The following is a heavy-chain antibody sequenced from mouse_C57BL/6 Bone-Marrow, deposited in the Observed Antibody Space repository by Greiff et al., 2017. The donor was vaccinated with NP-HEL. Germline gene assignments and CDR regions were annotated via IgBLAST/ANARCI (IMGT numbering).Heavy chain of an antibody. Sequence: EVKLVESGGGLVKPGGSLKLSCAASGFTFSDYGMHWVRQAPEKGLEWVAYISSGSSTIYYADTVKGRFTISRDNAKNTLFLQMTSLRSEDTAMYYCARAHLLWLRQDWYFDVWGTGTTVTVSS. CDR1: GFTFSDYG. V-gene: IGHV5-17*01. D-gene: IGHD2-2*01. CDR2: ISSGSSTI. CDR3: ARAHLLWLRQDWYFDV. J-gene: IGHJ1*03.